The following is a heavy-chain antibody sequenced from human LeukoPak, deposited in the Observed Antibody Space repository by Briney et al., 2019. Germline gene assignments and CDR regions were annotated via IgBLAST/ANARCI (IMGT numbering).Heavy chain of an antibody. CDR3: ARASVLRFLEWFDAFDN. D-gene: IGHD3-3*01. V-gene: IGHV1-69*05. CDR1: GGTFSSYA. Sequence: SVKVSCKASGGTFSSYAISWVRQAPGQGLEWMGGIIPIFGTANYAQKFQGRVTTTTDESTSTAYMELSSLRSEDTAVYYCARASVLRFLEWFDAFDNWGQGTMVTVSS. CDR2: IIPIFGTA. J-gene: IGHJ3*02.